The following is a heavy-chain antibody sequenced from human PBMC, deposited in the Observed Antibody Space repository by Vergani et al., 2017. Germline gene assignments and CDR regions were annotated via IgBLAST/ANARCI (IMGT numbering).Heavy chain of an antibody. CDR2: TWYDGNNK. J-gene: IGHJ5*02. Sequence: QVQLVESGGDVVQPGRSLRVSCSGSGFNFNNYAIHWVRQAPDKGLEWVAVTWYDGNNKQYADSVKGRFTISRDNSKSTMYLQMNSLRDEDTGVYYCARDLRLLYNRFDPWGQGTLVTVSS. V-gene: IGHV3-33*08. CDR3: ARDLRLLYNRFDP. CDR1: GFNFNNYA. D-gene: IGHD1-14*01.